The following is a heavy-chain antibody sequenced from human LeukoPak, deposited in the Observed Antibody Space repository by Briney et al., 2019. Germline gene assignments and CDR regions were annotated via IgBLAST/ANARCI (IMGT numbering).Heavy chain of an antibody. CDR3: ASHSSGWQQTWFDF. Sequence: ASVKVSCKASGYSLSNYFIHWVRQAPGQGLEWMAKVSPSGAGTTFAQKFQGRLTMTRDTSTSTVYMELSSLTSEDTALYYCASHSSGWQQTWFDFWGQGIQVTVSS. V-gene: IGHV1-46*01. CDR1: GYSLSNYF. CDR2: VSPSGAGT. J-gene: IGHJ4*02. D-gene: IGHD6-25*01.